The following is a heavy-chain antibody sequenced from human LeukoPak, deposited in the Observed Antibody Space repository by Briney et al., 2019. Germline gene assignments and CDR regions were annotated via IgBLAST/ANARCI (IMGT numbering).Heavy chain of an antibody. J-gene: IGHJ4*02. V-gene: IGHV1-69*05. Sequence: GASVKVSCKASGGTFSSYAISWVRQAPGQGLEWMGGIIPIFGTANYAQKFRGRVTITTDESTSTAYMELSSLRSEDTAVYYCARRYCSGGSCPVGYWGQGTLVTVSS. CDR2: IIPIFGTA. CDR3: ARRYCSGGSCPVGY. CDR1: GGTFSSYA. D-gene: IGHD2-15*01.